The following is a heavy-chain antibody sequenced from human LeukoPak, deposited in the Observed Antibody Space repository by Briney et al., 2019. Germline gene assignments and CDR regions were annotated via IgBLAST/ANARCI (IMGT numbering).Heavy chain of an antibody. CDR3: ASVDIVAPIDDY. Sequence: RGSLRLSCAASGFTFSSYAMSWVRQAPGKGLEWVSAISGSGGSTYYADSVKGRFTISRDNSKNTLYLQMNSLRAEDTAVYYCASVDIVAPIDDYWGQGTLVTVSS. J-gene: IGHJ4*02. D-gene: IGHD5-12*01. V-gene: IGHV3-23*01. CDR1: GFTFSSYA. CDR2: ISGSGGST.